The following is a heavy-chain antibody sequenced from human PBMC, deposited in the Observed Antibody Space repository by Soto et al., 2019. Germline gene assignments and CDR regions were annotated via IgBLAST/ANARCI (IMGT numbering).Heavy chain of an antibody. V-gene: IGHV3-13*01. CDR3: ARDLGYCSGGSCYYFDY. Sequence: GGSLRLSCAASGFTFSSYDMHWVRQATGKGLEWVSAIGTAGDTYYPGSVKGRFTISRDNAKNSLYLQMNSLRAEDTAVYYCARDLGYCSGGSCYYFDYWGQGTLVTVSS. D-gene: IGHD2-15*01. CDR1: GFTFSSYD. CDR2: IGTAGDT. J-gene: IGHJ4*02.